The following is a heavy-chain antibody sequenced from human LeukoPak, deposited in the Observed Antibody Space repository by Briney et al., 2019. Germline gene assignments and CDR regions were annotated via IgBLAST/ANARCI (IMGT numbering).Heavy chain of an antibody. CDR3: TSDLPGGYSNYFDD. J-gene: IGHJ4*02. Sequence: GGSLRLSCAASGFTFTNAWMSWVRQAPGKGLECVGRIKSRISDATTDYAAPVKGRFTISRDDSKNTLHLQMDSLRTEDTAVYYCTSDLPGGYSNYFDDWGQGTLVTVSS. V-gene: IGHV3-15*01. CDR2: IKSRISDATT. D-gene: IGHD4-23*01. CDR1: GFTFTNAW.